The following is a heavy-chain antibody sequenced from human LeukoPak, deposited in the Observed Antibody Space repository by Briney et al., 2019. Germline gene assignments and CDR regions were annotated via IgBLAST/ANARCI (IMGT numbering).Heavy chain of an antibody. CDR2: IKPDGSGK. Sequence: GGSLRLSCATSGFTFSSNWMSWVRQSPGKGLDWVANIKPDGSGKYYADSVKGRFTVSRDNPKNSLYLQMNSLTVEDTAVYYCAKEVAYGVAFDYWGQGTLVTVSS. D-gene: IGHD4-17*01. CDR1: GFTFSSNW. V-gene: IGHV3-7*03. J-gene: IGHJ4*02. CDR3: AKEVAYGVAFDY.